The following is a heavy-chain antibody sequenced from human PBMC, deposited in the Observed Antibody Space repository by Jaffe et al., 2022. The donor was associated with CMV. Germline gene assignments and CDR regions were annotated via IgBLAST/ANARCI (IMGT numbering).Heavy chain of an antibody. V-gene: IGHV4-34*01. J-gene: IGHJ5*02. CDR3: ARAPRLGYDILTGYVKRRDWFDP. Sequence: QVQLQQWGAGLLKPSETLSLTCAVYGGSFSGYYWSWIRQPPGKGLEWIGEINHSGSTNYNPSLKSRVTISVDTSKNQFSLKLSSVTAADTAVYYCARAPRLGYDILTGYVKRRDWFDPWGQGTLVTVSS. CDR2: INHSGST. D-gene: IGHD3-9*01. CDR1: GGSFSGYY.